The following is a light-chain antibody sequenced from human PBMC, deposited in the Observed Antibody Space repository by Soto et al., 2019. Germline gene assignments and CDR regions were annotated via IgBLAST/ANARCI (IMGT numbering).Light chain of an antibody. CDR3: QQYNSYSGT. CDR2: DAS. J-gene: IGKJ1*01. V-gene: IGKV1-5*01. Sequence: DIQMTQFPSTLSASVGDRVTITCRPSQRIRSWLACYQQKPGKAPKLLIYDASSLESVVPSRFSGSGSGTEFTLTISSLQPDDFATYYCQQYNSYSGTFGQGTKVDIK. CDR1: QRIRSW.